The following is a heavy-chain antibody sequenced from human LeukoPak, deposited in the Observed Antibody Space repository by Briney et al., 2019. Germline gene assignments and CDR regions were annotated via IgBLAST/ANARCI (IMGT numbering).Heavy chain of an antibody. CDR2: ISSSGST. CDR1: GGSFSGYY. V-gene: IGHV4-4*07. D-gene: IGHD3-3*01. Sequence: SETLSLTCAVYGGSFSGYYWSWLRQPAGKGLEWIGRISSSGSTNYNPSLKSRVTISVDTSKNQFSLKLTSVAAADTAMYYCTRDMEYPGAGFDYWGQGIPVTVSS. J-gene: IGHJ4*02. CDR3: TRDMEYPGAGFDY.